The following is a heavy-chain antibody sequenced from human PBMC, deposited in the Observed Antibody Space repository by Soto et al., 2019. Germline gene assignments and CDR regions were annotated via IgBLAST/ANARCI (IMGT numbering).Heavy chain of an antibody. V-gene: IGHV1-18*01. D-gene: IGHD3-10*01. CDR3: ASTVLWFGELWGGMDV. CDR2: ISAYNGNT. J-gene: IGHJ6*02. Sequence: QVQLVQSGAEVKKPGPSVKVSCKASGYTFTSYGISWVRQAPGQGLEWMGWISAYNGNTNYAQKLQGRVTMTTDTSTSTAYMELRSLRSDDTAVYYCASTVLWFGELWGGMDVWGQGTTVTVSS. CDR1: GYTFTSYG.